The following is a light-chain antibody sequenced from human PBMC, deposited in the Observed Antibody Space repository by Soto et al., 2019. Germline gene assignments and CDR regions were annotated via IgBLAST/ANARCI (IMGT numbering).Light chain of an antibody. CDR1: RSILSTSNNKNY. CDR3: QQYFNTPFT. J-gene: IGKJ3*01. Sequence: DTVMTQSPDSLAVSLGERATINCRSSRSILSTSNNKNYLSWYQQKPGQPPKLLVYWASTRESGVPDRFSGSGSGTDFTLTISSLQAEDGAVYYCQQYFNTPFTFGPGTKVEIK. V-gene: IGKV4-1*01. CDR2: WAS.